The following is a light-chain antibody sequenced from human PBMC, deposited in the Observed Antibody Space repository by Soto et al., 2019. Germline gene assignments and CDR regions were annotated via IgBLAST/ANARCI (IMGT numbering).Light chain of an antibody. J-gene: IGKJ4*01. CDR3: QQYNNFPPT. CDR2: ATS. V-gene: IGKV1D-16*01. CDR1: QSVNNW. Sequence: DVQMTQSPSSVSASVGDRVSITCRASQSVNNWLAWYQQRPGKAPKSLIYATSTLQSGVPSRFSGSGSGTDFTLTIDSLQPEDFATYYCQQYNNFPPTVGGGTKVEIK.